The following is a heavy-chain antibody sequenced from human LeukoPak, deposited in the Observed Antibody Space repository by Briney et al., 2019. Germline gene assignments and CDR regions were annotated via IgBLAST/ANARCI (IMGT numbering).Heavy chain of an antibody. CDR2: ISAYNGNT. CDR3: ARGPYYDFWSGYRFYGMDV. D-gene: IGHD3-3*01. J-gene: IGHJ6*02. CDR1: GYTFTSYG. Sequence: GASVTVSCKASGYTFTSYGFSWVRQAPGQGLEWMGWISAYNGNTNYAQKLQGRVTMTTDTSTSTAYMELRSLRSDDTAVYYCARGPYYDFWSGYRFYGMDVWGQGTTVTVSS. V-gene: IGHV1-18*04.